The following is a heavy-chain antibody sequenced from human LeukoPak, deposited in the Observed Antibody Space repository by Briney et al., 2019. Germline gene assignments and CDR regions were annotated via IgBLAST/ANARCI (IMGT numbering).Heavy chain of an antibody. CDR2: ISSGSNYI. D-gene: IGHD2-2*01. CDR1: GFTFSTYS. J-gene: IGHJ4*02. V-gene: IGHV3-21*01. Sequence: GGSLRLSCAASGFTFSTYSMNWVRQAPGKGLEWVSSISSGSNYIYYVDSVKGRFTISRDNAKNSLYLQMSSLRGEDTAVYYCARDAIDCSSTSCYSNYWGQGTLVTVYS. CDR3: ARDAIDCSSTSCYSNY.